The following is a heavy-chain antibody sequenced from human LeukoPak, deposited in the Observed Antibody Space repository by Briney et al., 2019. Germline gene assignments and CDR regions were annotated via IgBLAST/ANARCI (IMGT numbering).Heavy chain of an antibody. CDR1: GFTVSSNY. V-gene: IGHV3-66*01. CDR3: ARGNDFWSGYDY. J-gene: IGHJ4*02. D-gene: IGHD3-3*01. CDR2: IYSGGST. Sequence: GGSLRLSCAASGFTVSSNYMSWVRQAPGKGLEWASVIYSGGSTYYADSVKGRFTISRDNSKNTLYLQMNSLRAEDTAVYYCARGNDFWSGYDYWGQGTLVTVSS.